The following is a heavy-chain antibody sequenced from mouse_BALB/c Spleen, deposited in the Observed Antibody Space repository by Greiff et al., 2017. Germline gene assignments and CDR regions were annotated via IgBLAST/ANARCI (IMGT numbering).Heavy chain of an antibody. CDR2: LRNKANGYTT. D-gene: IGHD1-1*01. CDR1: GFTFTYYY. J-gene: IGHJ1*01. Sequence: EVKVVESGGGLVQPGGSLRLSCATSGFTFTYYYMSWVRRPPGKALEWLGFLRNKANGYTTEYISSVKGRFTISRDNSQSILYLQMYTLRAEDSATYYCARDYYDSREYWYFDVWGAGTTVTVSS. CDR3: ARDYYDSREYWYFDV. V-gene: IGHV7-3*02.